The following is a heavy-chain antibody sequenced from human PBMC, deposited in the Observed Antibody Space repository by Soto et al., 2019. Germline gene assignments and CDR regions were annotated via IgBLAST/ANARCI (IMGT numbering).Heavy chain of an antibody. CDR2: IYYSGNT. D-gene: IGHD6-6*01. CDR1: GGSINNYF. J-gene: IGHJ4*02. V-gene: IGHV4-59*08. Sequence: KPSETLSLTCTVSGGSINNYFWSWIRQPPGKGLEWIGYIYYSGNTNYNPSLKSRVTISIDTSKNQFSLNLSSVTAADTAVFYCARHISSSARLDYWGQGTLVTVSS. CDR3: ARHISSSARLDY.